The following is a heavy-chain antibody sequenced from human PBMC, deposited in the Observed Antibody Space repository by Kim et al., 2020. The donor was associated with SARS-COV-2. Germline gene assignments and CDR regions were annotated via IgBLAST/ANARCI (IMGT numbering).Heavy chain of an antibody. CDR2: INTNGGTT. J-gene: IGHJ4*02. Sequence: GGSLRLSCSASGFTFGGYAMHWVRQAPGKGLEFISAINTNGGTTHYADSLKDRFTISRDNSKNTLNLQMNSLKPEDTAVYYCVGEESATGSYDYWGQGTL. D-gene: IGHD3-9*01. CDR3: VGEESATGSYDY. V-gene: IGHV3-64D*09. CDR1: GFTFGGYA.